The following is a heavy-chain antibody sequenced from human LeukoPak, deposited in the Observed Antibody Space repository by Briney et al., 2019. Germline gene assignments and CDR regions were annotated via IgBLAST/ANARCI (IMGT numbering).Heavy chain of an antibody. Sequence: GGSLRLSCAASGFTFSSYAMHWVRQAPGKGLEWVAVISYDGSNKYYADSVKGRFTISRDNSKNTLYLQMNSLKAEDTAMYYCAKDLSVRSDTGGDFDYWGQGTLVTVSS. CDR1: GFTFSSYA. CDR3: AKDLSVRSDTGGDFDY. CDR2: ISYDGSNK. V-gene: IGHV3-30-3*01. D-gene: IGHD3-10*01. J-gene: IGHJ4*02.